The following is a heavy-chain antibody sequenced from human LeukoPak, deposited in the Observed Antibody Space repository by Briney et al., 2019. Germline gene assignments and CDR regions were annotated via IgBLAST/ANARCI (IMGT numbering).Heavy chain of an antibody. D-gene: IGHD3-10*01. V-gene: IGHV4-59*01. CDR3: ARAYYGSGSYPFDY. Sequence: SETLSLTCTVSGGSISSYYWSWIRQPPGKGLEWLGYYSGSTNYNPSLKSRVTISLDTSKNQFSLKVNSVTAADTAVYYCARAYYGSGSYPFDYWGQGTLVTVSS. CDR2: YSGST. CDR1: GGSISSYY. J-gene: IGHJ4*02.